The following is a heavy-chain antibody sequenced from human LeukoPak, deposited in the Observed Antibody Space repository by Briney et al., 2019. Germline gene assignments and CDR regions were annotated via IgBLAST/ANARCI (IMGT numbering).Heavy chain of an antibody. Sequence: SETLSLTCTVSGGSINSGVYYWSWIRQYPGKGLEWIGSIFYSGSTYYNPSLKSRFTISVDTSRNQFSLKLSSVTAADTAVYYCAREYSDILTGYYLFDSWGQGTLVTVSS. J-gene: IGHJ4*02. CDR3: AREYSDILTGYYLFDS. D-gene: IGHD3-9*01. CDR2: IFYSGST. CDR1: GGSINSGVYY. V-gene: IGHV4-31*03.